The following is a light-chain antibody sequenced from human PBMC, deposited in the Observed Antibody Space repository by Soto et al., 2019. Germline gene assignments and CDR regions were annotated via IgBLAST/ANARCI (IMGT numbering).Light chain of an antibody. CDR1: SSNIGAGYD. Sequence: QSVLTQPPSVSGAPGQRVTISCTGSSSNIGAGYDVHWYQQPPGTAPKLLIYGNSNRPSGVPDRFSGSKSGTSASLAIPGLRAEDEADYYCQSYDSSLSGWVFGGGTKVTVL. V-gene: IGLV1-40*01. CDR2: GNS. J-gene: IGLJ3*02. CDR3: QSYDSSLSGWV.